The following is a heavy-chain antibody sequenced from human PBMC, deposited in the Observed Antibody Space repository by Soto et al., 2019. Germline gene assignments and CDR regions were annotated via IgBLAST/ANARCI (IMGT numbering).Heavy chain of an antibody. D-gene: IGHD6-19*01. Sequence: QVRLVESGGGVVQPGRSLRLSCTASGFSFSSYAMYWFRQPPGKGLEWVAVISKDGMNKNYADSVKGRVTVSRDNANYSLDLQLNSLRGEATAMYYCARAMYSSDYFVKWFEPWGQGTLVTVSS. CDR2: ISKDGMNK. J-gene: IGHJ5*02. CDR3: ARAMYSSDYFVKWFEP. V-gene: IGHV3-30*04. CDR1: GFSFSSYA.